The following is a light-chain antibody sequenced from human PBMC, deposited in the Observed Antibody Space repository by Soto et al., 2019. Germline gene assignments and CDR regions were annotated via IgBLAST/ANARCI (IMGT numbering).Light chain of an antibody. CDR2: GAS. CDR1: QGIRKD. CDR3: LQHNHFPWT. Sequence: QMTHSPSSLSASVGDSVTITCRASQGIRKDLGWYQQKPGKAPQRLIYGASFLHTGVPSRFSGSGSGTVFTLTISSLQPEDFATYFCLQHNHFPWTFGQGTKV. V-gene: IGKV1-17*01. J-gene: IGKJ1*01.